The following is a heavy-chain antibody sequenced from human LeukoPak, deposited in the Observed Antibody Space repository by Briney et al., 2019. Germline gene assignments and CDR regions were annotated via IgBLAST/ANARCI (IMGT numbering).Heavy chain of an antibody. D-gene: IGHD3-22*01. V-gene: IGHV3-23*01. CDR3: AKDREYDDSCDYNG. Sequence: GGSLRLSCAASGFTFSDYAMSWVRQASEKGLKWVSTISHVGGTYYADSVRGRFTISRDDSKNMVYLQMDSLRAEDTAVYYCAKDREYDDSCDYNGWGQGTLVTVSS. CDR2: ISHVGGT. CDR1: GFTFSDYA. J-gene: IGHJ4*02.